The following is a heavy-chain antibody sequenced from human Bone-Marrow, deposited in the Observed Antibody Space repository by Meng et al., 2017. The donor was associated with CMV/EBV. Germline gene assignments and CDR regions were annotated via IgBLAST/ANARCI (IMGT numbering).Heavy chain of an antibody. Sequence: GESLKISCAASGFTFSSYSMNWVRQAPGKGLEWVSSISSSSSYIYYADSVKGRFTISRDNAKNSLYLQMNSLRAEDTALYYCARDFCGGDCYSENNWFDPWGQGTLVTVSS. CDR1: GFTFSSYS. CDR3: ARDFCGGDCYSENNWFDP. CDR2: ISSSSSYI. V-gene: IGHV3-21*04. J-gene: IGHJ5*02. D-gene: IGHD2-21*01.